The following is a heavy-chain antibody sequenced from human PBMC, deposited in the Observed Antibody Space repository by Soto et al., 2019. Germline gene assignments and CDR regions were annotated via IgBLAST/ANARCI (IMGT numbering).Heavy chain of an antibody. CDR1: GFIFSNYG. D-gene: IGHD3-3*01. CDR2: IWYDGSTK. V-gene: IGHV3-33*01. Sequence: QVQLVESGGGVVQPGRSLRLSCAASGFIFSNYGMHWVRQAPGKGLEWVAVIWYDGSTKYYADSVQGRFTISRDNSKNTLYLQMNSLRGEDTAVYYCARGHDDYCMDVWCQGTTVTVSS. CDR3: ARGHDDYCMDV. J-gene: IGHJ6*02.